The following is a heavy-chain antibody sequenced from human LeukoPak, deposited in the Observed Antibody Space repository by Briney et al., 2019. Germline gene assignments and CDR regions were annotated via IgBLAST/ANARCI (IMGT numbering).Heavy chain of an antibody. CDR1: GSTFSSYA. D-gene: IGHD3-10*01. CDR2: ISGSGGST. CDR3: ATHQATMVRGVMYYYYYMDV. J-gene: IGHJ6*03. V-gene: IGHV3-23*01. Sequence: PGGSLRLSCAASGSTFSSYAMSWVRQAPGKGLEWVSAISGSGGSTYYADSVKGRFTISRDNSKNTLYLQMNSLRAEDTAVYYCATHQATMVRGVMYYYYYMDVWGKGTTVTVSS.